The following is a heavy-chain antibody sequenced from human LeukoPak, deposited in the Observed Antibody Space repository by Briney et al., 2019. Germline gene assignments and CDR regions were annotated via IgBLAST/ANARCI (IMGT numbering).Heavy chain of an antibody. D-gene: IGHD3-22*01. CDR3: ARGDAGYYDSSGYYSSGWFDP. J-gene: IGHJ5*02. CDR2: INHSGST. Sequence: SETLSLTCAVYGGSFSGYYWSWIRQPPGKGLEWIGEINHSGSTNYNPSLRSRVTISVDTSKNQFSLKLSSVTAADTAVYYCARGDAGYYDSSGYYSSGWFDPWGQGTLVTVSS. V-gene: IGHV4-34*01. CDR1: GGSFSGYY.